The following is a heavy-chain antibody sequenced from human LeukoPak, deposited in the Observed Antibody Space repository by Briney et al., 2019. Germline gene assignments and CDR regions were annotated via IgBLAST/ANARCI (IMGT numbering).Heavy chain of an antibody. CDR1: GFTLSSYS. V-gene: IGHV3-48*01. Sequence: GGSLRLSCAASGFTLSSYSMNWVRQAPGKGLEWVSFISSSSGTIYYADSVKGRFTISRDNAKNSLYLQMNSLRAEDTAVYYCARDPYGSGSYYYDYSGQGTLVTVSS. D-gene: IGHD3-10*01. CDR3: ARDPYGSGSYYYDY. CDR2: ISSSSGTI. J-gene: IGHJ4*02.